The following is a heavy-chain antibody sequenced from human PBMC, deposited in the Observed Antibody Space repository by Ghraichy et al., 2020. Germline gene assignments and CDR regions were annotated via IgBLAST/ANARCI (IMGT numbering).Heavy chain of an antibody. D-gene: IGHD4-23*01. CDR1: GFTLSDYS. CDR2: ITSSGSFI. J-gene: IGHJ6*02. Sequence: AGSLRLSCVGSGFTLSDYSMNWVRQSPGKGLEWVSYITSSGSFISYADSVKGRFTISRDNAQNSLSLQMNSLRDEDTAVYYCARGSTVVRFYYYGGMDVWGQGTTVTVSS. CDR3: ARGSTVVRFYYYGGMDV. V-gene: IGHV3-48*02.